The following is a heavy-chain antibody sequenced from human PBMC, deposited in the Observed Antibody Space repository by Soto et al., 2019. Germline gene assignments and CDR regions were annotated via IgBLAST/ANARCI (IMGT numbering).Heavy chain of an antibody. D-gene: IGHD3-22*01. V-gene: IGHV4-31*03. CDR3: ATSHYDSSSYYRGFDY. CDR2: ISYSGST. Sequence: QVQLQESGPGLVKPSQTLSLTCTISGGSINSGGYYWSWIRQHPGKGLEWIGYISYSGSTYYNPSLKSRVTISVDTSKNQLALKLSSVTAADTAVYYCATSHYDSSSYYRGFDYWGQGTLVTVSS. J-gene: IGHJ4*02. CDR1: GGSINSGGYY.